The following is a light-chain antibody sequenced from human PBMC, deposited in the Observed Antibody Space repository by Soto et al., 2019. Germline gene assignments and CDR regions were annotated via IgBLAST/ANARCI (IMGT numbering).Light chain of an antibody. CDR3: QVWDSSINHPNWV. CDR1: NIGSET. J-gene: IGLJ3*02. CDR2: DDS. V-gene: IGLV3-21*02. Sequence: SYELTQPPSVSVAPGQTARITCGGTNIGSETVHWYQQKPGPAPVLVVYDDSDRPSGIPERFSGSNSGNTATLTISRVEAGDEADYYCQVWDSSINHPNWVFGGGTKLTVL.